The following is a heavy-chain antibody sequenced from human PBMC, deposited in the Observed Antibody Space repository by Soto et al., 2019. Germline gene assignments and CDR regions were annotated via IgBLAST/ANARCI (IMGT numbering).Heavy chain of an antibody. CDR2: ISAYNGNT. J-gene: IGHJ6*02. CDR3: ARELSHPLLDYYGSGSYCCGMDV. CDR1: GYTFTSYG. V-gene: IGHV1-18*04. Sequence: AASVKVSCKASGYTFTSYGISWVRQAPGQGLEWMGWISAYNGNTNYAQKLQGRVTMTTDTSTSTAYMELRSLRSDDTAVYYCARELSHPLLDYYGSGSYCCGMDVWGQGTTVTVSS. D-gene: IGHD3-10*01.